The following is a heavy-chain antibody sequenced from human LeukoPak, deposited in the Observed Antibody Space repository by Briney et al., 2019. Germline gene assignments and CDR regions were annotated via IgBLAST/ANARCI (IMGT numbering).Heavy chain of an antibody. D-gene: IGHD5-18*01. CDR1: GFTFSSYW. Sequence: GGSLRLSCAASGFTFSSYWMHWVRQAPGKGLVWVSRINSDGSSTSYADSVKGRFTISRDNAKNTLYLQMNSLRAEDTAVYYCARDPSPRRGYSYGLRASYYYYGMDVWGQGTTVTVSS. CDR3: ARDPSPRRGYSYGLRASYYYYGMDV. J-gene: IGHJ6*02. CDR2: INSDGSST. V-gene: IGHV3-74*01.